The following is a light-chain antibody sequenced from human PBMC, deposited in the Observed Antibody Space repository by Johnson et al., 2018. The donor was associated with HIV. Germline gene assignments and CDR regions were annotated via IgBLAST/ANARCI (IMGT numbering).Light chain of an antibody. J-gene: IGLJ1*01. Sequence: HSVLTQPPSVSAAPGQKVTISCSGSYSNIGNNYVSWYQQAPGTAPKLLIYDNDKRPSGIPDRFSASKSGTSATLGITGLQTGDEADYYCGTWDSSLSAGVFGAGTKVTVL. CDR2: DND. CDR1: YSNIGNNY. V-gene: IGLV1-51*01. CDR3: GTWDSSLSAGV.